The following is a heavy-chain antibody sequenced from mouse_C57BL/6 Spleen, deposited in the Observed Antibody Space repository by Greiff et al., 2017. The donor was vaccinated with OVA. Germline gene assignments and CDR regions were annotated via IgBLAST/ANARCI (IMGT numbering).Heavy chain of an antibody. CDR3: ARLSNHWYFDV. V-gene: IGHV7-1*01. CDR2: SRNKANDYTT. Sequence: EVMLVESGGGLVQSGRSLRLSCATSGFTFSDFYMEWVRQAPGKGLEWIAASRNKANDYTTEYSASVKGRFIVSRDTSQSILYLQMNALRAEDTAIYYCARLSNHWYFDVWGTGTTVTVSS. CDR1: GFTFSDFY. J-gene: IGHJ1*03. D-gene: IGHD2-5*01.